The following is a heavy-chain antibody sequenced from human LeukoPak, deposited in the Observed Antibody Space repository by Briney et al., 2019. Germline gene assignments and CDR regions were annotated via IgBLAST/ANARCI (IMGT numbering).Heavy chain of an antibody. J-gene: IGHJ4*02. D-gene: IGHD4-17*01. CDR1: GFTFSSYG. CDR3: AKEAAVRYYFDY. Sequence: GGSLRLSCAASGFTFSSYGMHWVRQAPGKGLEWVAVISYDGSNKYYADSVKGRFTISRDNSRNTLYLQMNSLRAEDTAVYYCAKEAAVRYYFDYWGQGTLVTVSS. V-gene: IGHV3-30*18. CDR2: ISYDGSNK.